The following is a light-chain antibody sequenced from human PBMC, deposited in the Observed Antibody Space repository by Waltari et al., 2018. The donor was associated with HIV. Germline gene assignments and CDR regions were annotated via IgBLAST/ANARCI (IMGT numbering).Light chain of an antibody. CDR3: QQYYSYPPVP. CDR2: AAD. CDR1: QGISSY. V-gene: IGKV1-8*01. Sequence: AIRMTQSPSSFSASTGDRFPITCRASQGISSYLAWYQPKPGKAPKLLIYAADTLQSGVPSRFSGSGSGTDFTLTSSCLQSEDFVTYYCQQYYSYPPVPFGGGTKVEIK. J-gene: IGKJ4*01.